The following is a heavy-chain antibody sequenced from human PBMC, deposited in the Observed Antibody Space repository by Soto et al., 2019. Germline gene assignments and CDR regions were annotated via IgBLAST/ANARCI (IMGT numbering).Heavy chain of an antibody. D-gene: IGHD2-2*02. CDR3: ATRRDVKVPAAITPDEGSRSWFDP. J-gene: IGHJ5*02. Sequence: GGSLRLSCAASGFTFSSYAMSWVRQAPGKGLEWVSAISGSGGSTYYADSVKGRFTISRDNSKNTLYLQMNSLRAEDPAVYYCATRRDVKVPAAITPDEGSRSWFDPWGQGTLVTVSS. V-gene: IGHV3-23*01. CDR2: ISGSGGST. CDR1: GFTFSSYA.